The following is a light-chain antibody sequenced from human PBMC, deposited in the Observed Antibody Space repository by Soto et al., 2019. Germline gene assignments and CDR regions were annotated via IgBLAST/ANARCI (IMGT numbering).Light chain of an antibody. Sequence: DIQMTQSPSSLSASVGDRVTITCRASQSISSYLNWYKQKPGKAPKLLIYAASSVQSGVPSRFSRSGSGTDFSLTISSLQPEVFATYYCQQSYSTPYTFGQGNKLEIK. CDR1: QSISSY. J-gene: IGKJ2*01. V-gene: IGKV1-39*01. CDR2: AAS. CDR3: QQSYSTPYT.